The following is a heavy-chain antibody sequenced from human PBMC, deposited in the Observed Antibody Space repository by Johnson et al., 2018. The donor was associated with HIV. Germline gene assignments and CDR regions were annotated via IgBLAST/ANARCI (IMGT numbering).Heavy chain of an antibody. J-gene: IGHJ3*02. CDR2: ISSGGSSI. CDR1: GFTFSDYY. V-gene: IGHV3-11*04. Sequence: QVQLVESGGGLVKPGGSLRLSCAASGFTFSDYYMSWIRQDPGKGLEWVSYISSGGSSIYYADSVKGRFTISRDNAKKSMYLQMNSLRAEDTAVYYCARVYYDSLTGFYYDAFDIWGQGTMVTFSS. CDR3: ARVYYDSLTGFYYDAFDI. D-gene: IGHD3-9*01.